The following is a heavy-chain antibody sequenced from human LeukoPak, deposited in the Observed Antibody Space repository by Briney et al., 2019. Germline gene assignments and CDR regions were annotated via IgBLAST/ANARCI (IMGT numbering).Heavy chain of an antibody. D-gene: IGHD2-2*01. J-gene: IGHJ3*02. Sequence: SETLSLTCAVYGGSFSGYYWSWIRQPPGKGLEWIGEINHSGSTNHNPSFESRVTISVDTSKNQFSLDLSSVTAADTAVYYCARQKCTSTSCLTKNAFDIWGQGTMVTVSS. CDR2: INHSGST. CDR1: GGSFSGYY. V-gene: IGHV4-34*01. CDR3: ARQKCTSTSCLTKNAFDI.